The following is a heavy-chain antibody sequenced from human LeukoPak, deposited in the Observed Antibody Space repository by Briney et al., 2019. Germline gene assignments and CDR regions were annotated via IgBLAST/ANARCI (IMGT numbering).Heavy chain of an antibody. J-gene: IGHJ5*02. CDR3: ARQSITMVPFDP. CDR2: IYYSGST. Sequence: SETLSLTCTVSGGSISSSSYYWGWIRQPPGKGLEWIGSIYYSGSTYYNPSLKSRVTISVGTSKNQFSLKLSSVTAADTAVYYCARQSITMVPFDPWGQGTLVTVSS. D-gene: IGHD3-10*01. V-gene: IGHV4-39*01. CDR1: GGSISSSSYY.